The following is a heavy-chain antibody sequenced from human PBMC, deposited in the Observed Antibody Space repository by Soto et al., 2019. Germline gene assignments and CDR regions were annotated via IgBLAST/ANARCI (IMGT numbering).Heavy chain of an antibody. CDR1: GFTFSSYG. V-gene: IGHV3-33*01. CDR2: IWYDGSNK. J-gene: IGHJ4*02. Sequence: QVQLVESGGGVVQPGRSLRLSCAASGFTFSSYGMHWVRQAPGKGLEWVAVIWYDGSNKYYADSVKGRFTISRDNSKNTLYLQMNSLRAEDTAVYYCARAERWLQLFSYHDYWGQGTLVTVSS. CDR3: ARAERWLQLFSYHDY. D-gene: IGHD1-1*01.